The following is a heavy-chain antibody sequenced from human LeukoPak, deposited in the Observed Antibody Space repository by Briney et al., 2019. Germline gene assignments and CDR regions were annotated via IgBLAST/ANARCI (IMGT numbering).Heavy chain of an antibody. CDR1: GFTFSSSW. V-gene: IGHV3-74*01. Sequence: GGSLRLSCAASGFTFSSSWMHWVRQVPGKGLVWVSHISPDGSYTDYADSVKGRFIISRDNAKNTMSLQMNCLRAEDTAVYYCVRDLSFSPDSWGQGTLVSVSS. CDR2: ISPDGSYT. CDR3: VRDLSFSPDS. J-gene: IGHJ4*02.